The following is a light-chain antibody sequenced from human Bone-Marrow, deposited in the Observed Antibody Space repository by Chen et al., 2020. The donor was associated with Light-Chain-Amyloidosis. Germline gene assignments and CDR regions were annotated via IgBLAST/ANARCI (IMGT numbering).Light chain of an antibody. Sequence: QSALTQPASVSGSPGQSITISCTGTSSDVGGDNHVSWYQQHPDKAPKLMIYEVTNRPSWVPDRFSGSKSHNTASLTISGLQTEDEADYFCSSYTITITLVFGSGTRVTVL. CDR3: SSYTITITLV. J-gene: IGLJ1*01. V-gene: IGLV2-14*01. CDR2: EVT. CDR1: SSDVGGDNH.